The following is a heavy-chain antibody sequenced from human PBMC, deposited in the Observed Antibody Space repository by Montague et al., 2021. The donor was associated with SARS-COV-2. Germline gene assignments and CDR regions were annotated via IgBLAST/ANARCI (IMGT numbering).Heavy chain of an antibody. V-gene: IGHV4-39*01. CDR1: GGSISSSSYY. CDR3: ASEGIYGSGSYYKPFLLVGY. J-gene: IGHJ4*02. Sequence: SETLSLTCTVSGGSISSSSYYWGWIRQPPGKGLEWSGSIYYSGSTYYHPSLKSRVTISVDTSKNQSSLKLSSVTAADTAVYYCASEGIYGSGSYYKPFLLVGYWGQGTLVTVSS. D-gene: IGHD3-10*01. CDR2: IYYSGST.